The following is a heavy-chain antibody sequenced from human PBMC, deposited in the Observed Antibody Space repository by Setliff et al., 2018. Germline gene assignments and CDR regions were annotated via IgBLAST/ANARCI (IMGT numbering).Heavy chain of an antibody. J-gene: IGHJ3*02. CDR3: ARDRVWGTLDAFDI. CDR2: IDPNNGVT. CDR1: GYPLTAYY. V-gene: IGHV1-2*02. Sequence: ASVKVSCKASGYPLTAYYIHWVRQAPGQGLEWMGWIDPNNGVTNYAQKFQGRVTMTRDTSISTAYMELSSLRSDDTAVYYCARDRVWGTLDAFDIWGQGTMVTVSS. D-gene: IGHD3-16*01.